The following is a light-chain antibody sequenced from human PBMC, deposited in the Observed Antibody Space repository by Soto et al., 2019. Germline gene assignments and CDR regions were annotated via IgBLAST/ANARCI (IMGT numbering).Light chain of an antibody. CDR3: EEYNSYWA. J-gene: IGKJ1*01. V-gene: IGKV1-5*03. CDR2: KAS. Sequence: DIQMTQSPSTLSASVGDRVTITCRASQSIGSWLAWYQQKPGTAPKRLIYKASSLESRVPSRFSGSGSGTEFALTISSLQPDDFATYYCEEYNSYWAFGQGTKVEI. CDR1: QSIGSW.